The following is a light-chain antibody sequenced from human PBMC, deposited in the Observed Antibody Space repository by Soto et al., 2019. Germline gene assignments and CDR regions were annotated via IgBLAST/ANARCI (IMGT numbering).Light chain of an antibody. CDR3: QQTYSSPRMYT. J-gene: IGKJ2*01. V-gene: IGKV1-39*01. CDR2: GTS. CDR1: QSISNS. Sequence: DLQMTQSPSSLSASVGDRVTITCRASQSISNSLNWYQLKPGKAPKLLIYGTSSLQSGVPSRFSGSGSGTEFTLTISSLQPEDFATYCCQQTYSSPRMYTFGQGTKLEIK.